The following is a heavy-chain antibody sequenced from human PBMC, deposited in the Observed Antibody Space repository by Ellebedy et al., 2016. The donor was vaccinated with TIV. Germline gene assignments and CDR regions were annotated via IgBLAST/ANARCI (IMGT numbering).Heavy chain of an antibody. Sequence: AASVKVSCKASGYTFALYTMHWVRQAPGQRLEWLGWINTDTGNTEYSQNFQGRVTITADKSTSTAYMELSSLRSEDTALYYCARDLVDTSMWAYFNYWGQGTLVTVSS. CDR1: GYTFALYT. CDR3: ARDLVDTSMWAYFNY. D-gene: IGHD5-18*01. CDR2: INTDTGNT. V-gene: IGHV1-3*04. J-gene: IGHJ4*02.